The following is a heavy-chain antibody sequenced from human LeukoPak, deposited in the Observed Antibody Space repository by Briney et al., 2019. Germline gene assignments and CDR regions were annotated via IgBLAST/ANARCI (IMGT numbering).Heavy chain of an antibody. CDR3: ARNYDILTGYSNYYYGMDV. CDR2: ISGSSSHI. D-gene: IGHD3-9*01. J-gene: IGHJ6*02. V-gene: IGHV3-21*01. CDR1: GFTFSSYN. Sequence: GGSLRLSCAASGFTFSSYNMKWVRQAPGKGLEWVSFISGSSSHIYYADSVKGRFTISRDNAKNLLYLQMNSLRAEDTAVYYCARNYDILTGYSNYYYGMDVWGQGTTVTVSS.